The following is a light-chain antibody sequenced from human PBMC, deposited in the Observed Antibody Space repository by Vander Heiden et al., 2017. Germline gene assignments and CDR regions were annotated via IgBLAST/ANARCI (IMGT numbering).Light chain of an antibody. J-gene: IGKJ4*01. CDR3: QQRSNWPPLLT. CDR2: DAS. CDR1: QSVSSY. Sequence: IVLTQSPAPLSLSPGARATLSCRASQSVSSYLAWYQQKPGQAPRLLIYDASNRATGIPARFSGSGSGTDFTLTISSLEPEDFAVYYCQQRSNWPPLLTFGGGTKVEIK. V-gene: IGKV3-11*01.